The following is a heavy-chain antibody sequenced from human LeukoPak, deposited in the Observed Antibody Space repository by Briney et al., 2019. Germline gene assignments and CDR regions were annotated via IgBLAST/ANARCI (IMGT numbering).Heavy chain of an antibody. Sequence: GASVKVSCKASGYTFSDYYMHWVRQAPGQGLEWLGYISAYNGNTNYAQKVQGRITMTTDTSTSTAYMEMRSLRSDDTAVYYCARDCSGSSCYWIHWGQGTLVTVSS. J-gene: IGHJ4*02. V-gene: IGHV1-18*04. CDR2: ISAYNGNT. D-gene: IGHD2-15*01. CDR3: ARDCSGSSCYWIH. CDR1: GYTFSDYY.